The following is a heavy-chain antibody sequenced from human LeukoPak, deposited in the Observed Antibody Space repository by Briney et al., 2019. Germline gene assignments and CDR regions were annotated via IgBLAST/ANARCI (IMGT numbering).Heavy chain of an antibody. CDR3: ARFDCTTTTCYYGMDV. V-gene: IGHV3-11*06. J-gene: IGHJ6*02. D-gene: IGHD2/OR15-2a*01. CDR2: ISTSSSYT. CDR1: GFTFSTYA. Sequence: GGSLRLPCAASGFTFSTYAMSWVRQAPGKGLEWVSHISTSSSYTNYADSVKGRFTISRDNAKNSLYLQMNSLRAEDTAVYYCARFDCTTTTCYYGMDVWGQGTTVTVSS.